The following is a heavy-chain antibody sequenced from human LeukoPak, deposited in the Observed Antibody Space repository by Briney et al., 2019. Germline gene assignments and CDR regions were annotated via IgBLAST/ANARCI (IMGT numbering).Heavy chain of an antibody. D-gene: IGHD2-2*01. CDR2: INHSGST. CDR1: GFTLSSYA. Sequence: GSLRLSCAASGFTLSSYAMSWIRQPPGKGLEWIGEINHSGSTNYNPSLKSRVTISVDTSKNQFSLKLSSVTAADTAVYYCARGSGDIVVVPAAIQNWFDPWGQGTLVTVSS. CDR3: ARGSGDIVVVPAAIQNWFDP. J-gene: IGHJ5*02. V-gene: IGHV4-34*01.